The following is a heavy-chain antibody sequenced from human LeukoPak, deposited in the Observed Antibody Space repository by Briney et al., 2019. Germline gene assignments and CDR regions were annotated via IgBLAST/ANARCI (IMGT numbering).Heavy chain of an antibody. CDR1: GGSISSYY. D-gene: IGHD3-10*01. Sequence: SETLSLTCTVSGGSISSYYWSWIRQPPGKGLEWIGYIYYSGSTNYNPSLKSRVTISVDTSKNQFSLKLSSVTAADTAVYYCARDGNNYYGSGSSVWFDPWGQGTLVTVSS. CDR3: ARDGNNYYGSGSSVWFDP. J-gene: IGHJ5*02. CDR2: IYYSGST. V-gene: IGHV4-59*01.